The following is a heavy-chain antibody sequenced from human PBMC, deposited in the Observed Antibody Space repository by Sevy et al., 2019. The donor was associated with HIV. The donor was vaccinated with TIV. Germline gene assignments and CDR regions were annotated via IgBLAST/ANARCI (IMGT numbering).Heavy chain of an antibody. Sequence: GGSLRLSCAASGFTFSNYWMTWVRQAPGKGLEWVANIKRDGSEKYYVASLKCRFTISRDNAKNSLYMQMNSLRAEDTAVYYCARDCNSASCLWGLDVWGQGTTVTVSS. CDR3: ARDCNSASCLWGLDV. D-gene: IGHD2-2*01. J-gene: IGHJ6*02. CDR2: IKRDGSEK. V-gene: IGHV3-7*03. CDR1: GFTFSNYW.